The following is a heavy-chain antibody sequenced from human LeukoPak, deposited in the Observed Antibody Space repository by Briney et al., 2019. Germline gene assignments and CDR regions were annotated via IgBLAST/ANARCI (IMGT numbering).Heavy chain of an antibody. CDR3: AKHSSGYLRPDY. Sequence: GGSLRLSCAASGFTFSSYWMHWVRQAPGKGLEWVSAISGSGGSTYYADSVKGRFTISRDNSKNTLYLQMNSLRAEDTAVYYCAKHSSGYLRPDYWGQGTLVTVSS. CDR1: GFTFSSYW. D-gene: IGHD3-22*01. V-gene: IGHV3-23*01. CDR2: ISGSGGST. J-gene: IGHJ4*02.